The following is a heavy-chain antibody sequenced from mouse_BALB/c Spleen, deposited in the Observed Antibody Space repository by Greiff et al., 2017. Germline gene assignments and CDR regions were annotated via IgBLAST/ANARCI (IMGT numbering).Heavy chain of an antibody. CDR2: ISSGGST. D-gene: IGHD1-1*01. CDR1: GFTFSSYA. Sequence: EVLLVESGAGLVKPGGSLKLSCAASGFTFSSYAMPWVRQTPEKRLEWVASISSGGSTYYPDSVKGRFTISRDNARNILYLQMSSLRSEDTAMYYCERGCTTVVRGSPGFAYWGQGTLVTVSA. J-gene: IGHJ3*01. V-gene: IGHV5-6-5*01. CDR3: ERGCTTVVRGSPGFAY.